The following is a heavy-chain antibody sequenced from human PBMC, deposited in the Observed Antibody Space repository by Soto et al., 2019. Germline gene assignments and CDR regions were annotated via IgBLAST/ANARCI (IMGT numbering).Heavy chain of an antibody. V-gene: IGHV2-5*02. CDR3: AHKGGRGAGMDV. Sequence: QITLKESGPPLVKPTQTLTLTRTFSGFSLSSSGAGVVWIRQPPGEALEWLALIYWDDDKRYSPFLKSRLTITKDTSKNQVVLTMTNMDPVDTATYYCAHKGGRGAGMDVWGQGTTVTVSS. J-gene: IGHJ6*02. D-gene: IGHD2-15*01. CDR2: IYWDDDK. CDR1: GFSLSSSGAG.